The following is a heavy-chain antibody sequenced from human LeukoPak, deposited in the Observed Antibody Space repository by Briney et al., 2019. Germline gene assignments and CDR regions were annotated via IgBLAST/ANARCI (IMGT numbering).Heavy chain of an antibody. D-gene: IGHD3-3*01. CDR2: ISSSSSYI. J-gene: IGHJ4*02. CDR1: GFTFSSYS. CDR3: ARENFWSGYKYFDY. V-gene: IGHV3-21*01. Sequence: GGSLRLSCAASGFTFSSYSMNWVRQAPGKGLEWVSSISSSSSYIYYADSVKGRFTISRDNAKNSLYLQMNSLRAKDTAVYYCARENFWSGYKYFDYWGQGTLVTVSS.